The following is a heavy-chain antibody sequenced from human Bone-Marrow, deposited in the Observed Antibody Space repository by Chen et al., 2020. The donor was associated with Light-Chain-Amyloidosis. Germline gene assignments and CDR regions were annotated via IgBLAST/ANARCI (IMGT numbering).Heavy chain of an antibody. CDR2: ISGSGGSR. Sequence: VELVGIGGGLNQAGGVLGPSCAASGFALRRFAMSLGRQAPGKGLEWVSTISGSGGSRYYGDSVKGRLTISRDNSKNALFLQMNSLRAEDTAVYYCAKDISYDDILPGYPADAFDIWGQGTMVTVSS. V-gene: IGHV3-23*04. J-gene: IGHJ3*02. D-gene: IGHD3-9*01. CDR3: AKDISYDDILPGYPADAFDI. CDR1: GFALRRFA.